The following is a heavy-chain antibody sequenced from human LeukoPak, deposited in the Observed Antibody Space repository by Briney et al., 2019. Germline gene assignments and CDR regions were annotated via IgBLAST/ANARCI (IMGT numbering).Heavy chain of an antibody. CDR2: ISDSGGNT. D-gene: IGHD6-6*01. J-gene: IGHJ4*02. Sequence: GGSLRLSCAASGFTFNSYAMSWVRQAPWERLQWVSGISDSGGNTYYADSVRGRFTISRDNSKNTLYLQMNSLRAEDTAVYYCARHRSSWLIDYWGQGSLVTVSS. V-gene: IGHV3-23*01. CDR1: GFTFNSYA. CDR3: ARHRSSWLIDY.